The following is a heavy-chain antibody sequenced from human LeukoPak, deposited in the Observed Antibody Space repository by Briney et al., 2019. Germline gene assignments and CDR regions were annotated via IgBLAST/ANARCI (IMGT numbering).Heavy chain of an antibody. J-gene: IGHJ3*02. CDR1: GGSISSGGYY. V-gene: IGHV4-31*03. CDR2: IYYSGST. D-gene: IGHD2-21*02. CDR3: ARGVVVTAISDAFDI. Sequence: SETLSLTCTVSGGSISSGGYYWSWIRQHPGKGLEWIGYIYYSGSTYYNPSLKSRVTISVDTSKNQFSLKLSSVTAADTAVYYCARGVVVTAISDAFDIWGQGTMVTVSS.